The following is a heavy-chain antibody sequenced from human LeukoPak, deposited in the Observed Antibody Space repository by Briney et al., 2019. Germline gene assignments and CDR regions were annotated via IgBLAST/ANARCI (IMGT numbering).Heavy chain of an antibody. Sequence: PSGTLSLPCGVSVGSIRNTNSWTWVRQPPRTWLEWMGEVNLQGSTNYNPSLKSRVAISGDKSENPISLKLTSVTAEDTAVYYCAREGGPYRPLDYSGQGTLVTVAS. CDR2: VNLQGST. V-gene: IGHV4-4*02. J-gene: IGHJ4*02. CDR3: AREGGPYRPLDY. CDR1: VGSIRNTNS.